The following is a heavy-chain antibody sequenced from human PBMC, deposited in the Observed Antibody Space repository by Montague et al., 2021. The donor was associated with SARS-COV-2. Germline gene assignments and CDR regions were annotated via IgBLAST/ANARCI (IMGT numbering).Heavy chain of an antibody. CDR1: GFTFSSYA. CDR3: AKGEVHYDYGDDCDY. D-gene: IGHD4-17*01. J-gene: IGHJ4*02. Sequence: SLSLSCAASGFTFSSYAMSWVRQAPGKGLEWVSAIRGSGGSTYYADSVKGRFTISRDNSKNTLYLQMHSLRAEDTAVYYCAKGEVHYDYGDDCDYWGQGTLVTVSS. V-gene: IGHV3-23*01. CDR2: IRGSGGST.